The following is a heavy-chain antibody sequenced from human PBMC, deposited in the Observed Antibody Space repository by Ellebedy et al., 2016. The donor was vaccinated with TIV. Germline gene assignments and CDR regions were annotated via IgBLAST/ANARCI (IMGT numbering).Heavy chain of an antibody. CDR3: ARRKYDILTGYYDWFDP. Sequence: KVSXKGSGYSFTSYWIGWVRQLPGKGLEWMGIIYPGDSDTRYSPSFQGQVTISADKSISTAYLQWSSLKASDTAMYYCARRKYDILTGYYDWFDPWGQGTLVTVSS. CDR1: GYSFTSYW. CDR2: IYPGDSDT. J-gene: IGHJ5*02. V-gene: IGHV5-51*01. D-gene: IGHD3-9*01.